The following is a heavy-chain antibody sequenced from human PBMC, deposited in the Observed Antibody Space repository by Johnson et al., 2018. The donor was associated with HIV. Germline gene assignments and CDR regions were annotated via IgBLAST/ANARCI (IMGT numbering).Heavy chain of an antibody. CDR3: LLGLRWAM. CDR1: GFTFSSYG. D-gene: IGHD1-1*01. Sequence: VQLVESGGGMVQPGRSRRLSCAASGFTFSSYGMHWVRQAPGKGLEWVAKIKKDENEKYFVDSVKGRFIISRVIAKNSLSLQRNSLGPASSVLDRGLLGLRWAMWG. V-gene: IGHV3-7*01. CDR2: IKKDENEK. J-gene: IGHJ1*01.